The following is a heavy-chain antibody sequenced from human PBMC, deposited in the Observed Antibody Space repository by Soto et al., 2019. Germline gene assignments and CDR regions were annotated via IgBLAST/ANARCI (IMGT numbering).Heavy chain of an antibody. CDR1: GYTFTSYD. D-gene: IGHD1-1*01. V-gene: IGHV1-8*01. CDR3: AIALPVQLGRRAYYYYGKDV. J-gene: IGHJ6*02. Sequence: ASVKVSCKASGYTFTSYDINWVRQATVQGLEWMGWMNPNSGNTGYAQKFQGRVTMTRNTSISTAYMELSSLRSEDTAVYYCAIALPVQLGRRAYYYYGKDVWGQGTTVNVSS. CDR2: MNPNSGNT.